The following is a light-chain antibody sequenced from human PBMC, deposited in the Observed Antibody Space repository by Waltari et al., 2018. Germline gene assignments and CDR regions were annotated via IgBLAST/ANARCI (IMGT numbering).Light chain of an antibody. CDR1: SSNIGSYY. J-gene: IGLJ3*02. CDR2: GTN. Sequence: QSVLTQPPSVSGAPGQRVTISCTGSSSNIGSYYVSWHQQLPGTNPKVLIYGTNMRPSGFSDRFSCSKSGSSASLTITGLQTEDEADYYCLSYDNSLSVHWVFGGGTRLTVL. V-gene: IGLV1-40*01. CDR3: LSYDNSLSVHWV.